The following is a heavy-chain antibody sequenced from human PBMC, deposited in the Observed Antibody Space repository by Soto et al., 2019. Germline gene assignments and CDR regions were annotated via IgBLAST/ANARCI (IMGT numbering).Heavy chain of an antibody. Sequence: SETLSLTCTVSGGSIRSYYWGWIRQPPGKGLEWIGYIYYSGSTNYNPSLKSRVTISVDTSKNQFSLKLSSVTAADTAVYYCAREGHDYVWGSYRYRGAFDIWGQGTMVTVSS. D-gene: IGHD3-16*02. CDR2: IYYSGST. CDR1: GGSIRSYY. V-gene: IGHV4-59*01. CDR3: AREGHDYVWGSYRYRGAFDI. J-gene: IGHJ3*02.